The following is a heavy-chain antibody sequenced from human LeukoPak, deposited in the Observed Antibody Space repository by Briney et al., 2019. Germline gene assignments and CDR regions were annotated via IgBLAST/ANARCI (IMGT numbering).Heavy chain of an antibody. J-gene: IGHJ6*04. CDR3: TAAYGSGSPSPYCYYCMDV. D-gene: IGHD3-10*01. CDR2: IKRKSDGGTT. CDR1: VVTLSDAW. Sequence: PVRSLRLSSPPSVVTLSDAWRTWVRQAPGRGIEWEGRIKRKSDGGTTDYAAPVKGRFTISRDDSKNTLYLQMNSLKTEDTAVYYCTAAYGSGSPSPYCYYCMDVWGKGITVSDSS. V-gene: IGHV3-15*01.